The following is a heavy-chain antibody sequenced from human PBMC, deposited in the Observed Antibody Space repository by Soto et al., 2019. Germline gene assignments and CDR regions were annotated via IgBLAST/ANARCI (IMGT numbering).Heavy chain of an antibody. CDR3: ARQDGSALYYSDY. CDR2: IYPGDSDT. J-gene: IGHJ4*02. CDR1: GYTFTSYW. Sequence: GESLKISCKGSGYTFTSYWIAWVRQMPGKGLEWMGIIYPGDSDTRYSPSFQGQVSISADKSIRTAYLQWSSLKASDTAMYYCARQDGSALYYSDYRGQGTLVTVSS. D-gene: IGHD6-19*01. V-gene: IGHV5-51*01.